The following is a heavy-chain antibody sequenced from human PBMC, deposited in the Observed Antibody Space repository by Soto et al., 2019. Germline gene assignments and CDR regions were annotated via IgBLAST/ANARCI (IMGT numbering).Heavy chain of an antibody. CDR3: AKVRVGIDVDFDY. CDR1: GFTFSNSA. CDR2: IRDSDSGGST. V-gene: IGHV3-23*01. Sequence: EVQLLESGGGLVQPGGSLRLSCAASGFTFSNSAMTWVRQAPAKGLEWVSTIRDSDSGGSTFYADSVKGRFTISRDDSKNTLYLQMSSLRAEDTAMYSCAKVRVGIDVDFDYWGQGALVTVSS. J-gene: IGHJ4*02. D-gene: IGHD2-21*01.